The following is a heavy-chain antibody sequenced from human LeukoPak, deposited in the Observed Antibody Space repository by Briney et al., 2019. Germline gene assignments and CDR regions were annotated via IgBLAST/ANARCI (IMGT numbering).Heavy chain of an antibody. D-gene: IGHD3-10*01. J-gene: IGHJ4*02. CDR3: ANNMVRGVYYFDY. CDR1: GFTFSSYS. Sequence: PGGSLRLSCAASGFTFSSYSMNWVRQAPGKGLEWVSYISSSSSTIYYADSVKGRFTISRDNSKNTLYLQMNSLRAEDTAVYYCANNMVRGVYYFDYWGQGTLVTVSS. CDR2: ISSSSSTI. V-gene: IGHV3-48*01.